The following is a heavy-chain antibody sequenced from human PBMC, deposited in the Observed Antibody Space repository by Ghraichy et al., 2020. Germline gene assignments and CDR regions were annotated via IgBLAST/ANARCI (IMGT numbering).Heavy chain of an antibody. CDR1: GFTFSNSY. CDR2: ISGNSEDT. CDR3: SLDPRRLDY. Sequence: GESLNISCSASGFTFSNSYMTWIRQSPEKGLEWLSYISGNSEDTNYAASVRGRFTISRDNAEGSLFLQMNSLRAEDTGVYYCSLDPRRLDYWGQGTLVTVSS. V-gene: IGHV3-11*06. J-gene: IGHJ4*02.